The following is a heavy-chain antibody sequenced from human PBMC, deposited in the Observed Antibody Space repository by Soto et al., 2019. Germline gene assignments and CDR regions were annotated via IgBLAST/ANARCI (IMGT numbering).Heavy chain of an antibody. CDR3: AHRRPSAAFDY. CDR2: IYWDDDK. J-gene: IGHJ4*02. D-gene: IGHD2-15*01. Sequence: QITLRESGPTLVKPTQTLTLTCSFSGFSLSTSGVGVDWIRQPPGKALEWLAVIYWDDDKRYNSTLKSRLTITKDTSKNQVVLIMTNMDPVDTATYHCAHRRPSAAFDYWGQGTLVIVSS. CDR1: GFSLSTSGVG. V-gene: IGHV2-5*02.